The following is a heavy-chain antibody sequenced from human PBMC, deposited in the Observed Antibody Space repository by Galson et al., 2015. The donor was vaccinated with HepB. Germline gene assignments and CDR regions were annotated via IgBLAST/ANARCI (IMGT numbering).Heavy chain of an antibody. CDR1: GYTFTGYY. CDR3: ASQASAADHLYYVDY. J-gene: IGHJ4*02. D-gene: IGHD6-13*01. Sequence: SVKVSCKASGYTFTGYYMHWVRQAPGQGLEWMGWINPNSGGTNYAQKFQGRVTMTRDTSISTAYMELSRLRSDDTAVYYCASQASAADHLYYVDYWGQGTLVTVSS. CDR2: INPNSGGT. V-gene: IGHV1-2*02.